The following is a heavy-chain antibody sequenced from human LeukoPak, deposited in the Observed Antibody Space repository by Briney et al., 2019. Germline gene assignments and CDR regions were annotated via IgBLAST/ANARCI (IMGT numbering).Heavy chain of an antibody. J-gene: IGHJ6*03. CDR2: MNPNSGNT. CDR3: ARVFSGWYFDSDYYMDV. D-gene: IGHD6-19*01. V-gene: IGHV1-8*01. CDR1: GYTFTSYD. Sequence: ASVKVSCKASGYTFTSYDINWVRQATGQGLEWMGWMNPNSGNTGYAQKFQGRVTMTRNTSISTAYMELSSLRSEDTAVYYCARVFSGWYFDSDYYMDVWGKGTTVTVSS.